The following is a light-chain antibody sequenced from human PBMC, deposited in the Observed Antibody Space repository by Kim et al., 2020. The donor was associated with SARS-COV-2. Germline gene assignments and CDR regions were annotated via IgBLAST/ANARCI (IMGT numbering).Light chain of an antibody. CDR3: RLLYGYAWV. CDR1: AGPVSSSTH. CDR2: SAS. J-gene: IGLJ3*02. V-gene: IGLV7-43*01. Sequence: PGGTDTPSGASTAGPVSSSTHPNWHQQRPGQPPTALIYSASTRHSWTPARCSGSFLGGKAALTLSRVEAEDEADYYCRLLYGYAWVFGGGTQLTVL.